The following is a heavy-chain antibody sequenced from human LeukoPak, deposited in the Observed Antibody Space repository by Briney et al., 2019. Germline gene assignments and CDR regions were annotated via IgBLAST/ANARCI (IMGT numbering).Heavy chain of an antibody. D-gene: IGHD6-19*01. CDR3: ARSSGWWDAFDI. V-gene: IGHV1-2*02. CDR2: INPDSGGT. Sequence: GASVKVSCKASGYTFTGYYIHWVRQAPGQGLEWMGWINPDSGGTNYAQKFQGRVTITRNTSISTAYMELSSLRSEDTAVYYCARSSGWWDAFDIWGQGTMVTVSS. CDR1: GYTFTGYY. J-gene: IGHJ3*02.